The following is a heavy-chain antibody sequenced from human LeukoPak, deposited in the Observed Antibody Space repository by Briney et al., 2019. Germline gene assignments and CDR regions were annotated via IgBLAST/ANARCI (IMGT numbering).Heavy chain of an antibody. CDR2: IYHSGST. J-gene: IGHJ4*02. CDR3: ARGIGISRDY. D-gene: IGHD2-15*01. Sequence: PSETLSLTCAVSGGSISSGGYSWSWIRQPPGKGLEWIGYIYHSGSTYYNPSLKSRVTMSVDTSKNQFSLKLSSVTAADTAVYYCARGIGISRDYWGQGTLVTVSS. CDR1: GGSISSGGYS. V-gene: IGHV4-30-2*01.